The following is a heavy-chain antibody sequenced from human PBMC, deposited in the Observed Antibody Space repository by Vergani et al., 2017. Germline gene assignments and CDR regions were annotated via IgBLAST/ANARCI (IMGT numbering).Heavy chain of an antibody. Sequence: QVQLVESGGGVVQPGRSLRLSCAASGFTFNQYGMHWVRQAPGKGLEWVAVTWYDGNNKQYADSVKGRFTISRDNSKSTMYLQMNSLRDEDTGVYYCARELRLRYNRFDPWGQGTLVTVS. D-gene: IGHD1-14*01. J-gene: IGHJ5*02. CDR2: TWYDGNNK. CDR3: ARELRLRYNRFDP. V-gene: IGHV3-33*01. CDR1: GFTFNQYG.